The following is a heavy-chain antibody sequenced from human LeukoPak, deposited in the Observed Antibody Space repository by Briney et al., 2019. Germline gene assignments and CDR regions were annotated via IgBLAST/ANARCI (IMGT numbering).Heavy chain of an antibody. CDR3: ARASRDSSYGYGILGY. CDR1: GFTFSTYG. J-gene: IGHJ4*02. CDR2: ISYDGTNE. D-gene: IGHD5-18*01. V-gene: IGHV3-30*03. Sequence: GRSLRLSCAASGFTFSTYGMYWVRQAPGKGLEWVAVISYDGTNEYYADSVKGLFTISRDNSKNTLYLQMNSLRAEDTAVYFCARASRDSSYGYGILGYWGQGTLVTVSS.